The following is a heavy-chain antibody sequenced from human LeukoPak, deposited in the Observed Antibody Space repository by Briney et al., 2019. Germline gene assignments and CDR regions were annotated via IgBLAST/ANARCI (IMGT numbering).Heavy chain of an antibody. D-gene: IGHD2-21*02. J-gene: IGHJ6*02. CDR3: ARDGSSVTARYYGMDV. CDR2: IIPILGIA. V-gene: IGHV1-69*04. CDR1: GYTFTSYA. Sequence: ASVKVSCKASGYTFTSYAMNWVRQAPGQGLEWMGRIIPILGIANYAQKFQGRVTITADKSTSTAYMELSSLRSEDTAVYYCARDGSSVTARYYGMDVWGQGTTVTVSS.